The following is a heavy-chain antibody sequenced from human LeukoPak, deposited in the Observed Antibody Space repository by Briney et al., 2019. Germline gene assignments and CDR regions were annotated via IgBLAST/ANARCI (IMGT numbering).Heavy chain of an antibody. CDR2: INHSGST. CDR3: ARAIRHYSYYYMDV. J-gene: IGHJ6*03. V-gene: IGHV4-34*01. D-gene: IGHD1-1*01. CDR1: GGSFSGYY. Sequence: SETLSLTCAVYGGSFSGYYWSWIRQPPGKGLEGIGEINHSGSTNYNPSLKSRVTISVDTSKNQFSLKLSSVTAADTAVYYCARAIRHYSYYYMDVWGKGTTVTVSS.